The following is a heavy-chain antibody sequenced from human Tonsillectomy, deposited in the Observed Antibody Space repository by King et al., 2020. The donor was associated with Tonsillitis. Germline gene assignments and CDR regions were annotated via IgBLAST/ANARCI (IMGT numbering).Heavy chain of an antibody. CDR1: GGSVISSSHY. Sequence: QLQESGPGLVKPSETLSLTCTVSGGSVISSSHYWGWIRQPPGKGLEWIGNMYYIGNTYYNPSRKSRVTISVDTSKNQVSLKLSAVTAADTAVYYCVRQTGTTGWFDYWGQGTLVTVSS. CDR3: VRQTGTTGWFDY. D-gene: IGHD1-1*01. CDR2: MYYIGNT. J-gene: IGHJ4*02. V-gene: IGHV4-39*01.